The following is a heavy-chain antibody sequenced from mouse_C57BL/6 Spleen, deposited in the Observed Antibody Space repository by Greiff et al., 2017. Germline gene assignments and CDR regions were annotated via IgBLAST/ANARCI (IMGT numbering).Heavy chain of an antibody. Sequence: EVKLVESGPGMVKPSQSLSLTCTVTGYSITSGYDWHWIRHFPGNKLEWMGYISYSGSTNYNPSLKSRISITHDTSKNHFFLKLNSVTTEDTATYYCARERSNVWYFDVWGTGTTVTVSS. J-gene: IGHJ1*03. D-gene: IGHD2-5*01. CDR2: ISYSGST. CDR3: ARERSNVWYFDV. V-gene: IGHV3-1*01. CDR1: GYSITSGYD.